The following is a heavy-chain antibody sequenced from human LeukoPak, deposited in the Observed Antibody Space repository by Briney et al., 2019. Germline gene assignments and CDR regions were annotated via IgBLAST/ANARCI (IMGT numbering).Heavy chain of an antibody. V-gene: IGHV3-74*01. CDR1: GFAFSSYW. J-gene: IGHJ4*02. CDR2: INTEGAST. CDR3: ARGTATTAGIDF. D-gene: IGHD1/OR15-1a*01. Sequence: GALGLSCTASGFAFSSYWMFWVRQAPGKGLVWVSQINTEGASTTYGDPAKGRFTTSRDNAKNTLYLQMNSLGVEDTAVYYCARGTATTAGIDFWGQGTLVTVSS.